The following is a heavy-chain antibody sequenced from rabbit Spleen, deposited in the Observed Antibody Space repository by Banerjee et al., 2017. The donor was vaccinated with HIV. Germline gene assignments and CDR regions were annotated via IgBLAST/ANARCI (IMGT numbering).Heavy chain of an antibody. V-gene: IGHV1S45*01. CDR1: GFSFSSTYY. D-gene: IGHD1-1*01. CDR2: IGATITYTT. CDR3: VRYIDGYLNL. Sequence: QEQLVESGGGLVQPGGSLKLSCKASGFSFSSTYYMCWVRQPPGKGPEWIACIGATITYTTYYATWAKGRFTISKTSSTTVTLQMTSLTAADTATYFCVRYIDGYLNLWGPGTLVTVS. J-gene: IGHJ4*01.